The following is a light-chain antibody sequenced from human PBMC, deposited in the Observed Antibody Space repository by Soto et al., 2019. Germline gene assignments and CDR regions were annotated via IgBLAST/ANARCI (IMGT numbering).Light chain of an antibody. Sequence: LSASVEVRGSSTCRASQGISSYLAWYQQKPGKAPKLLIYAASTLQSGVPSRFSGSGSGTEFTLKNSSLQPEDFATYYCQQLNSYPFAFGQGTRLEIK. J-gene: IGKJ5*01. CDR3: QQLNSYPFA. V-gene: IGKV1-9*01. CDR2: AAS. CDR1: QGISSY.